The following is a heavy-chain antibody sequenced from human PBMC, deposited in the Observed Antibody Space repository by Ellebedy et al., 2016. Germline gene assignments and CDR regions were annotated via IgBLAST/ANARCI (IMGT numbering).Heavy chain of an antibody. CDR3: ARGNEIPGPEPLDN. J-gene: IGHJ4*02. Sequence: GGSLRLSCAASGFIVSSNYMGWVRQAPGKGLEWVATLYRGGTILYADSVRGRFTISRDNSKNTLYLQMNNLRAEDTALYYCARGNEIPGPEPLDNWGQGTLVTVSS. CDR1: GFIVSSNY. V-gene: IGHV3-66*01. D-gene: IGHD1-14*01. CDR2: LYRGGTI.